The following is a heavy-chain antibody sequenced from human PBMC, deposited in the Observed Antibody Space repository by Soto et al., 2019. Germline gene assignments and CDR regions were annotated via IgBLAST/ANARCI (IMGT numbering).Heavy chain of an antibody. J-gene: IGHJ6*02. Sequence: ASVTFSCTASGSTFTGYYMHWVRQAPGQGLEWMGWINPNSGGTNYAQKFQGRVTMTRDTSISTAYMELSRLRSEDTAVYYCARVFLGSGSYYNRYYYGMDVWGQGTTVTVSS. CDR1: GSTFTGYY. D-gene: IGHD3-10*01. V-gene: IGHV1-2*02. CDR3: ARVFLGSGSYYNRYYYGMDV. CDR2: INPNSGGT.